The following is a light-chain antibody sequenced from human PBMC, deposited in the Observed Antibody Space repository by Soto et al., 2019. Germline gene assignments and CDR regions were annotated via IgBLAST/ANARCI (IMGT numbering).Light chain of an antibody. CDR1: QSVGSN. CDR3: QQYNIWPPT. Sequence: EIVLTQSPGTLSLSPGERATLSCRASQSVGSNLAWYQQKPGQAPRLLIFAASTGATGVPARFSGSGSGTGFTLTISSLQSEDFAVYYCQQYNIWPPTFGQGTKVDIK. V-gene: IGKV3-15*01. CDR2: AAS. J-gene: IGKJ1*01.